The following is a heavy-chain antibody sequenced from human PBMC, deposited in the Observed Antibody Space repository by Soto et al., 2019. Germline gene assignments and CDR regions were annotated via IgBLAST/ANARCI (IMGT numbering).Heavy chain of an antibody. V-gene: IGHV1-69*13. CDR1: GYSFSFYG. D-gene: IGHD3-22*01. J-gene: IGHJ4*02. Sequence: GASVKVSCKASGYSFSFYGINWVRQAPGQGLEWMGGIIPIFGTANYAQKFQGRVTITADESTSTAYMELSSLRSEDTAVYYCARDYYDSSGGFDYWGQGTLVTVS. CDR2: IIPIFGTA. CDR3: ARDYYDSSGGFDY.